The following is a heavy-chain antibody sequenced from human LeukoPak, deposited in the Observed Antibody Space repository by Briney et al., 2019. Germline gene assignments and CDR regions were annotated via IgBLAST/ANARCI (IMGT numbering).Heavy chain of an antibody. CDR2: IYYSGST. J-gene: IGHJ3*02. CDR1: GGSISSSSSY. CDR3: ARRGIAARPSGAFDI. Sequence: SETLSLTCSVSGGSISSSSSYWGWIRQPPGKGLEWIGSIYYSGSTYYNPSLKSRVTISVDTSKNQFSLKLSSVTAADTAVYYCARRGIAARPSGAFDIWGQGTMVTVSS. V-gene: IGHV4-39*01. D-gene: IGHD6-6*01.